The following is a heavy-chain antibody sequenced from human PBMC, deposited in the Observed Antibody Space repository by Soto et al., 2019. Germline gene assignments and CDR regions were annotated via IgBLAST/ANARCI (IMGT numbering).Heavy chain of an antibody. V-gene: IGHV3-11*06. CDR3: VRSSGRRHVFTFDYGLDV. Sequence: QVQLVASGGGLVEPGGSLRLSCAASGFSVGDNYMTWIRQAPGKGLEWLSCSSGSGGDTNYADSVKGRFTISIDNAKNSLFLQLDSLRAEDTDVYFCVRSSGRRHVFTFDYGLDVWGQGTTVTVSS. CDR2: SSGSGGDT. CDR1: GFSVGDNY. J-gene: IGHJ6*02. D-gene: IGHD3-16*01.